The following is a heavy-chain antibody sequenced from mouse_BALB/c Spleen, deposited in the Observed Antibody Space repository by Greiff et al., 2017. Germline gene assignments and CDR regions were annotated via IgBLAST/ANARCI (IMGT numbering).Heavy chain of an antibody. CDR2: ISYSGST. D-gene: IGHD3-1*01. J-gene: IGHJ3*01. CDR1: GYSITSDYA. CDR3: ARQLGRRGAY. Sequence: EVKLQESGPGLVKPSQSLSLTCTVTGYSITSDYAWNWIRQFPGNKLEWMGYISYSGSTSYNPSLKSRISITRDTSKNQFFLQLNSVTTEDTATYYCARQLGRRGAYWGQGTLVTVSA. V-gene: IGHV3-2*02.